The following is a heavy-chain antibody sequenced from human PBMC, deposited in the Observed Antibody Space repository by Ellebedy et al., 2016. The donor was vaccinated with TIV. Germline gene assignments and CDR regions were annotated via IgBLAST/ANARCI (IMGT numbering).Heavy chain of an antibody. V-gene: IGHV4-39*01. CDR3: ARLEGIAALATH. CDR1: GGSLSSNRYS. CDR2: VYYSGSA. J-gene: IGHJ4*02. Sequence: SETLSLTCTVSGGSLSSNRYSWGWIRQPPGKGLEWIGSVYYSGSAFYNPSLKSRVTISVDTSTNQLSLKLSSVTAADTAVYYCARLEGIAALATHWGQGTLVTVSS. D-gene: IGHD6-13*01.